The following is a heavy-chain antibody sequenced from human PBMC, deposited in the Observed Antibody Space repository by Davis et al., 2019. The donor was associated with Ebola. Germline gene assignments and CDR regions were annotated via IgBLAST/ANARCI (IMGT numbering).Heavy chain of an antibody. V-gene: IGHV3-74*01. CDR1: GFSFSRYW. CDR2: IKSYGSTI. D-gene: IGHD3-10*01. J-gene: IGHJ4*02. CDR3: ARDGENYSDLDY. Sequence: HTGGSLRLSCAASGFSFSRYWMHWVRHAPGKGLVWVSRIKSYGSTISYADSVKGRFTISRDNAKNTLFLQMNSLRVEDTGVYYCARDGENYSDLDYWGQGTLVTVSS.